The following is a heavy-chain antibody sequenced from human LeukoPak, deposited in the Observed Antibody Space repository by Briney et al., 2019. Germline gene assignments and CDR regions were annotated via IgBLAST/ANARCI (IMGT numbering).Heavy chain of an antibody. CDR3: ARDFSTDYEIVY. D-gene: IGHD4-17*01. CDR1: GFTFSSYS. J-gene: IGHJ4*02. CDR2: ISTSSSYI. Sequence: PGGSLRLSCAASGFTFSSYSMNWVRQAPGKGLEWVSSISTSSSYIYYADSVKGRFTISRDNAKNSLYLQMDSLRAEDTAVYYCARDFSTDYEIVYWGQGTLVTVSS. V-gene: IGHV3-21*01.